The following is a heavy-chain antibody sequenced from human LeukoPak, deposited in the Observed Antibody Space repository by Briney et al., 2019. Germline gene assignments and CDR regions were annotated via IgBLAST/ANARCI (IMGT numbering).Heavy chain of an antibody. J-gene: IGHJ4*02. CDR2: VNPNSGGT. CDR1: GYTFTGYY. Sequence: ASVKVSCKASGYTFTGYYMHWVRQAPGQGLEWMGWVNPNSGGTNYPQKFQGRVTMTRDASINTAYMELTGLRSAGTAVYYCARGAGEFGEFDFDYWGQGTLVTVSS. CDR3: ARGAGEFGEFDFDY. V-gene: IGHV1-2*02. D-gene: IGHD3-10*01.